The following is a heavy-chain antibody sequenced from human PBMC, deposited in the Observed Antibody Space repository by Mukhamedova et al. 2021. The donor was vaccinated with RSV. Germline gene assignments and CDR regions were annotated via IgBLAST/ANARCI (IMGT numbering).Heavy chain of an antibody. J-gene: IGHJ6*03. D-gene: IGHD6-6*01. Sequence: VRQAPGKGLEWVTFIRYDGSNKYYADSVKGRFTVSRDNSKNTLYLQMNSLRAEDTAVYYCAKEWEQLAPGWGYYYYYMDVWGKG. CDR3: AKEWEQLAPGWGYYYYYMDV. CDR2: IRYDGSNK. V-gene: IGHV3-30*02.